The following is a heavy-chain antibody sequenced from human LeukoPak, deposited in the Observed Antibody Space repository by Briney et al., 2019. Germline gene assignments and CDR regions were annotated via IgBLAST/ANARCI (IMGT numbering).Heavy chain of an antibody. CDR3: ARDPPYCGGDCYSGEFDY. J-gene: IGHJ4*02. Sequence: ASVKVSCTASGYTFTSYGISWVRQAPGQGLEWMGWISAYNGNTNYAQKLQGRVTMTTDTSTSTAYMELRSLRSDDTAVYYCARDPPYCGGDCYSGEFDYWGQGTLVTVSS. D-gene: IGHD2-21*02. CDR2: ISAYNGNT. CDR1: GYTFTSYG. V-gene: IGHV1-18*01.